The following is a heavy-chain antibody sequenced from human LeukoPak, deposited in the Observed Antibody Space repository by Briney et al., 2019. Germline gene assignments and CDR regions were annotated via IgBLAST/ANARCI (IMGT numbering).Heavy chain of an antibody. J-gene: IGHJ4*02. CDR1: GGSISSSSYY. CDR2: IYYSGST. CDR3: ARNHWGSSWYYFDY. D-gene: IGHD6-13*01. Sequence: PSETLSLTCTVSGGSISSSSYYWGWVRQPPGKGLEWIGSIYYSGSTYYNPSLKSRVTISVDTSKNQFSLKPSSVTAADTAVYYCARNHWGSSWYYFDYWGQGTLSPSPQ. V-gene: IGHV4-39*01.